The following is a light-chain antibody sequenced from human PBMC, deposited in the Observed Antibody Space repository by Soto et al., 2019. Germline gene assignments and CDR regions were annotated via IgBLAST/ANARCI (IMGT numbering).Light chain of an antibody. CDR1: QGIGND. CDR3: LQDYVYPWT. J-gene: IGKJ1*01. Sequence: AIQVTQSPSSLSASVGDRVTISCRASQGIGNDLGWYQQKPGKAPKLLIYEASTLQTGVASRFSGSGSSTDFTLTISSLQPEDFATYYCLQDYVYPWTFGQGTKVEVK. V-gene: IGKV1-6*01. CDR2: EAS.